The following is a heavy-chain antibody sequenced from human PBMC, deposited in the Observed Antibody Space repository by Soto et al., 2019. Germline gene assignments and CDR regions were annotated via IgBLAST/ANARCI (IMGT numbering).Heavy chain of an antibody. V-gene: IGHV5-10-1*01. CDR3: ARSDYYGSGSYYKTSAGYYYGMDV. J-gene: IGHJ6*02. CDR2: IDPSDSYT. D-gene: IGHD3-10*01. CDR1: GYSFTSYW. Sequence: GESLKISCKGSGYSFTSYWISWVRQMPGKGLEWMGRIDPSDSYTNYSPSFQGHVTISADKSISTAYLQWSSLKASDTAMYYCARSDYYGSGSYYKTSAGYYYGMDVWGQGTTVTAP.